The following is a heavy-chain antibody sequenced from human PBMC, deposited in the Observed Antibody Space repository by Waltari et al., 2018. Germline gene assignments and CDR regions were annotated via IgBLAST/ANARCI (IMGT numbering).Heavy chain of an antibody. J-gene: IGHJ5*02. D-gene: IGHD6-19*01. CDR2: INQSGST. Sequence: QVQLQQWGAGLLKPSETLSLTCAVYGGSLSGYYWSWIRQPPGKGLEWIGEINQSGSTNYNPSLKSRVTISVDTSKNQFSLKLSSVTAADTAVYYCARGGLGSGWYLGDWFDPWGQGTLVTVSS. CDR3: ARGGLGSGWYLGDWFDP. CDR1: GGSLSGYY. V-gene: IGHV4-34*01.